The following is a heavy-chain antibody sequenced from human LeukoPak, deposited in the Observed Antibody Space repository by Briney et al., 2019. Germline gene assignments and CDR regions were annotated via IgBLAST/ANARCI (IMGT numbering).Heavy chain of an antibody. CDR2: ISAYNGNT. CDR1: GYNFTDYL. J-gene: IGHJ4*02. D-gene: IGHD1/OR15-1a*01. V-gene: IGHV1-18*04. Sequence: ASVKVSCEASGYNFTDYLIHWVRQAPGQGLEWMGWISAYNGNTNYAQKLQGRVTMTTDTSTSTAYMELRSLRSDDTAVYYCARWNTHLDYWGQGTLVTVSS. CDR3: ARWNTHLDY.